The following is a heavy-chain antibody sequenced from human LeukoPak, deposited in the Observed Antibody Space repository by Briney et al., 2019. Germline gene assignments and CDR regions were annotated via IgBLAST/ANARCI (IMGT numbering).Heavy chain of an antibody. CDR2: TYYRSKWYN. V-gene: IGHV6-1*01. Sequence: SQTLSLTCAISGDSVSSAAWNWIRQSPSRGLEWLGRTYYRSKWYNDYAVSVKSRITINPDTSKNQFSLQLNSVTPEDTAVYYCARGGIGYCTSSSCYFDYWGQGTLVTVSS. J-gene: IGHJ4*02. CDR1: GDSVSSAA. CDR3: ARGGIGYCTSSSCYFDY. D-gene: IGHD2-2*01.